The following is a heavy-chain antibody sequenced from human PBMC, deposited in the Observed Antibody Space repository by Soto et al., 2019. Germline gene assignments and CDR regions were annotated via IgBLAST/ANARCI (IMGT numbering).Heavy chain of an antibody. D-gene: IGHD1-26*01. Sequence: ASVKVSCKASGYTFTSYYMHWVRQAPGQGLEWMGIINPSGGSTSYAQKFQGRVTMTRDTSTSTVYMELSSLRSEDTAVYYCASARLPGGGVGATNAFDIWGQGTMVTVSS. V-gene: IGHV1-46*01. J-gene: IGHJ3*02. CDR3: ASARLPGGGVGATNAFDI. CDR2: INPSGGST. CDR1: GYTFTSYY.